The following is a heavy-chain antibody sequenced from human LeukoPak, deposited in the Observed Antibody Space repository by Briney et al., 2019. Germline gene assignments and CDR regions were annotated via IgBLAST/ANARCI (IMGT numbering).Heavy chain of an antibody. Sequence: GASVKVSCKASGGTFNTYAISWVRQAPGQGLEWMGGIIPIFATPTYARKFQGRVTITRDDSSSTAYMELNSLRSDDTAVYYCAESLSSCSSTGCPSPYYYYMDVWGEGTTVTVSS. CDR3: AESLSSCSSTGCPSPYYYYMDV. CDR1: GGTFNTYA. CDR2: IIPIFATP. V-gene: IGHV1-69*05. J-gene: IGHJ6*03. D-gene: IGHD2-2*01.